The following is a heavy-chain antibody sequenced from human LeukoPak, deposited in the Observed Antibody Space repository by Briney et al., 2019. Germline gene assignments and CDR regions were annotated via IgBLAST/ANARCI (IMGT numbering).Heavy chain of an antibody. V-gene: IGHV6-1*01. CDR2: TYYRSKWYN. Sequence: SQTLSLTCAISGDSVSSNSAAWNWIRQSPSRGLEWLGRTYYRSKWYNDYAVSVKSRITINPDTSKNQFSLQLNSVTPEDTAVYYCARDHSDWHQTHDYWYFDLWGRGTLVTVSS. J-gene: IGHJ2*01. CDR3: ARDHSDWHQTHDYWYFDL. D-gene: IGHD6-19*01. CDR1: GDSVSSNSAA.